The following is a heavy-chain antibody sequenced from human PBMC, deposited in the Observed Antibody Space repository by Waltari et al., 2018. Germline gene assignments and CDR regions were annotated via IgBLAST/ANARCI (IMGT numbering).Heavy chain of an antibody. D-gene: IGHD2-15*01. Sequence: QVHLEESGGGVVQPGTSLRLSCAASGFTFSNHGMQWVRQAPGKGLEWLAVVSYEGIMKRYSDTMQGRLTVSRDNSKNTLYLQLSNLRTDDTAIYYCAKEAGGARSRYQSYLDSWGQGTLVTVSS. CDR1: GFTFSNHG. J-gene: IGHJ4*02. CDR2: VSYEGIMK. V-gene: IGHV3-30*18. CDR3: AKEAGGARSRYQSYLDS.